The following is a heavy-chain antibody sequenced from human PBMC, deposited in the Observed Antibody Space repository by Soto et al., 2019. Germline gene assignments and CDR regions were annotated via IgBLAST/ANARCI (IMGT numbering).Heavy chain of an antibody. V-gene: IGHV4-39*07. CDR3: ATANWYSEY. D-gene: IGHD7-27*01. CDR1: GGSISSSSYY. J-gene: IGHJ4*02. CDR2: IYYSGST. Sequence: SETLSLTCTVSGGSISSSSYYWGWIRQPPGKGLEWIGSIYYSGSTYYNPSLKSRVTISVDTSKNQVSLNLSSVTAADTAVYYYATANWYSEYWGQGTYVTVSS.